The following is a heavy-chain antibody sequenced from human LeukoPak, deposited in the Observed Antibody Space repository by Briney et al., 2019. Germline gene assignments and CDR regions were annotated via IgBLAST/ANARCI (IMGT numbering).Heavy chain of an antibody. D-gene: IGHD3-3*01. V-gene: IGHV1-8*01. Sequence: ASVKVSCKASGYTFTSYDINWVRQATGQGLESMGWMNPNSGNTGYAQKFQGRVTMTRNTSISTAYMELSSLRSEDTAVYYCARHLRSYDFWSGYPPNYYYYYGMDVWGQGTTVTVSS. J-gene: IGHJ6*02. CDR1: GYTFTSYD. CDR2: MNPNSGNT. CDR3: ARHLRSYDFWSGYPPNYYYYYGMDV.